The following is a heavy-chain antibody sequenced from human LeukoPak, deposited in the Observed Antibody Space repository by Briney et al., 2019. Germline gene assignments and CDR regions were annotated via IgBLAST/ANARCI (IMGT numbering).Heavy chain of an antibody. Sequence: GGSLRLSCVASGFIFSSFSIHWVRQAPGKGLEWVSYITHRSDSIFYADSVKGRFIISRDNAKNSLFLQMNNLRVEDTAVYYCASAISHGFAPPGYWGQGTLVTVSS. D-gene: IGHD3-10*01. V-gene: IGHV3-21*06. CDR2: ITHRSDSI. CDR3: ASAISHGFAPPGY. J-gene: IGHJ4*02. CDR1: GFIFSSFS.